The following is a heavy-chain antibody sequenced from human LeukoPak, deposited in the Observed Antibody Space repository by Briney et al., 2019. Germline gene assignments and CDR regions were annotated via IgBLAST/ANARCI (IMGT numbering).Heavy chain of an antibody. D-gene: IGHD2-15*01. CDR2: IYYSGST. Sequence: KPSETLSLTCTVSGGSISSSSYYWGWIRQPPGKGLEWIGSIYYSGSTYYNPSLKSRVTISVDTSKNQFSLKLSSVTAADTAVYYCARGLDIVVVVAATKGAYCGGDCGGTDAFDIWGQGTMVTVSS. V-gene: IGHV4-39*01. J-gene: IGHJ3*02. CDR3: ARGLDIVVVVAATKGAYCGGDCGGTDAFDI. CDR1: GGSISSSSYY.